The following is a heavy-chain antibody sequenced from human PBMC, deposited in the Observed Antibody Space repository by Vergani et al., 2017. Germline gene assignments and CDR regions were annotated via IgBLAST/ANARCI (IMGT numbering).Heavy chain of an antibody. D-gene: IGHD3-22*01. J-gene: IGHJ6*02. CDR3: VFCLIYYDSSGHDYYYYGMDV. V-gene: IGHV1-3*01. Sequence: QVQLVQSGAEVKKPGASVKVSCKASGYTFTSYAMHWVRQAPGQRLVGMGWSNAGNGNTKYSQKFQGRVTITRDTSASTAYMELSRLRSEDTAVYYCVFCLIYYDSSGHDYYYYGMDVWGQGTTVTVSS. CDR1: GYTFTSYA. CDR2: SNAGNGNT.